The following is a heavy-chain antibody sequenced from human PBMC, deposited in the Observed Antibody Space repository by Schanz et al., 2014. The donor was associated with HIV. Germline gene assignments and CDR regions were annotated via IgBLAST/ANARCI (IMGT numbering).Heavy chain of an antibody. Sequence: LQVVESGGGVVQPGRSLRLSCAASGFTFSSYGIHWVRQAPGKGLEWVSSISGSGGSTYYADSVKGRFTISRDNSNNVLFLHMPTLRAEDTATYYCTRLLVTPFSYNYGLDVWGQGTTVTVSS. J-gene: IGHJ6*02. CDR2: ISGSGGST. CDR3: TRLLVTPFSYNYGLDV. V-gene: IGHV3-23*04. CDR1: GFTFSSYG. D-gene: IGHD2-21*02.